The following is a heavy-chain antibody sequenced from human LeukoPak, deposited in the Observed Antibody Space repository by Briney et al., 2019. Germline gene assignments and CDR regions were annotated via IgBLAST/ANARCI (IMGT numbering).Heavy chain of an antibody. CDR3: ARDWDADYGGNT. CDR1: GFTFSGYW. Sequence: GGSLRLSCAASGFTFSGYWMSWVRQAPGKGLEWVANIKQDGSEKYYLDSVKGRFTISRDNARNSLYLRMNSLRAEDTAVYYCARDWDADYGGNTWGQGTLVTVSS. D-gene: IGHD4-23*01. CDR2: IKQDGSEK. J-gene: IGHJ5*02. V-gene: IGHV3-7*05.